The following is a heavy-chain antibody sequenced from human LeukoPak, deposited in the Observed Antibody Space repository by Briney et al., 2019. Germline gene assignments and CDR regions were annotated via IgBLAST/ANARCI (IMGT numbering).Heavy chain of an antibody. Sequence: GGSLRLSCAASGFTFSSYAVSWVRQAPGKGLEWVSAITGSGGYTYNADSVKGRFTISRDNSKNTLYLQMNGLRAEDTAVYYCAKRPRGNYLDPFDYWGQGTLVTVSS. V-gene: IGHV3-23*01. CDR3: AKRPRGNYLDPFDY. CDR2: ITGSGGYT. J-gene: IGHJ4*02. D-gene: IGHD3-10*01. CDR1: GFTFSSYA.